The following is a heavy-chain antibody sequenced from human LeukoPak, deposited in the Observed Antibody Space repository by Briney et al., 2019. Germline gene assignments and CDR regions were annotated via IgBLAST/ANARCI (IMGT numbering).Heavy chain of an antibody. Sequence: PSETLSLTCTVSGGSINTYYWSLIRQPPGKGLEWIGYIYYSGSTNYNPSLKSRVTISVDTSKNQFSLKLTSVTAADTAVYYCARSGDGYRPHFDYWGQGTLVTVSS. V-gene: IGHV4-59*01. D-gene: IGHD5-24*01. J-gene: IGHJ4*02. CDR1: GGSINTYY. CDR2: IYYSGST. CDR3: ARSGDGYRPHFDY.